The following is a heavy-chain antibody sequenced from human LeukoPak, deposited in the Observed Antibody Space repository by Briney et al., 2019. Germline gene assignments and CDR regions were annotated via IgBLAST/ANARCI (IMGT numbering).Heavy chain of an antibody. CDR3: ARVDEQNTFDY. J-gene: IGHJ4*02. CDR1: GYTFTSYY. V-gene: IGHV1-46*01. D-gene: IGHD1/OR15-1a*01. Sequence: VASVTVSCTASGYTFTSYYMHWVRQAPGQGLEWMGIINPSGGSTSYAQKFQGRVTMTRDTSTSTVYMELSSLRSEDTAVYYCARVDEQNTFDYWGQGTLVTVSS. CDR2: INPSGGST.